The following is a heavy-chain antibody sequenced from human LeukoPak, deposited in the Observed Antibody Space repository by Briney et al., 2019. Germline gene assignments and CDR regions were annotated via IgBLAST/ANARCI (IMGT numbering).Heavy chain of an antibody. D-gene: IGHD3-3*01. V-gene: IGHV4-59*01. CDR2: IYYSGST. Sequence: SETLSLTCTVSGGSLSSYYWSWIRQPPGKGLEWIGYIYYSGSTNYNPSLKSRVTISVDTSKNQFSLKLSSVTAADTAVYYCARDLLDFWSAYPRTHWFDPWGQGTLVTVSS. J-gene: IGHJ5*02. CDR1: GGSLSSYY. CDR3: ARDLLDFWSAYPRTHWFDP.